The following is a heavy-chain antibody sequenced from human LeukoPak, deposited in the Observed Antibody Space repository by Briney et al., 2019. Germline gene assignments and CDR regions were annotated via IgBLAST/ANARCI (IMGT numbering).Heavy chain of an antibody. CDR1: GYTFTDYY. Sequence: ASVKVSCKASGYTFTDYYIHWVRQAPGQGLEWMGWINPNSGDTNYAQKFQGRVTMTRDTSISTAYLELSRLRFDDTAVYYCARNKEGKSLDYWGQGTLVTVSS. J-gene: IGHJ4*02. CDR2: INPNSGDT. CDR3: ARNKEGKSLDY. V-gene: IGHV1-2*02.